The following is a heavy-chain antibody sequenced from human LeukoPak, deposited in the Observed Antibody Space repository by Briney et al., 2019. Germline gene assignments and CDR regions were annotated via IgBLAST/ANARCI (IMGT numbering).Heavy chain of an antibody. Sequence: ASVKVSCKASGYTFTTYYIHWVRQAPGQGFGWMGIINPSAGNATYAQKFQGRVTMTRDTSTSTIYMELSSLRSDDTAVYYCARLGVTDCWGQGTLVTVSS. V-gene: IGHV1-46*01. CDR1: GYTFTTYY. D-gene: IGHD2-21*02. J-gene: IGHJ4*02. CDR2: INPSAGNA. CDR3: ARLGVTDC.